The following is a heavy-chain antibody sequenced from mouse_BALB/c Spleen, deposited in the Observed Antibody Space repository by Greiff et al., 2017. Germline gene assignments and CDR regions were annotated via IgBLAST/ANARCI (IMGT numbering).Heavy chain of an antibody. V-gene: IGHV5-9-3*01. J-gene: IGHJ2*01. CDR2: ISSGGSYT. CDR1: GFTFSSYA. Sequence: DVKLVESGGGLVKPGGSLKLSCAASGFTFSSYAMSWVRQTPEKRLEWVATISSGGSYTYYPDSVKGRFTISRDNAKNTLYLQMSSLRSEDTAMYYCARRGTTVVGPYFDYWGQGTTLTVSS. CDR3: ARRGTTVVGPYFDY. D-gene: IGHD1-1*01.